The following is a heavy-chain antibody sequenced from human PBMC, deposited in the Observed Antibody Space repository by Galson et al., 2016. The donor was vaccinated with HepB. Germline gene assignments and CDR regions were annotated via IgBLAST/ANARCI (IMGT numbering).Heavy chain of an antibody. CDR2: ISRSSSLI. J-gene: IGHJ2*01. CDR1: GLTFSNYA. V-gene: IGHV3-21*01. CDR3: VREGGYCYGDTCRYFDL. D-gene: IGHD2-15*01. Sequence: SLRLSCAASGLTFSNYAMSWVRQAPGKGLEWISSISRSSSLIYYADSVTGRFTISRDNAKSSLYLQMNSLRVEDTAVYYCVREGGYCYGDTCRYFDLWGRSTVVTVSS.